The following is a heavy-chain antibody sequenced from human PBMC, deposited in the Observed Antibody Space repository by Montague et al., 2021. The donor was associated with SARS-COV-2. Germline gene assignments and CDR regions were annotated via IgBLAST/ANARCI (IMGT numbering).Heavy chain of an antibody. CDR3: VRAARRGPDTPHPYYYKGMDL. Sequence: SETLSLTCTVSGDSISTSYWAWIRQPPGKGLEWIGYVYYSGRSSYNSSLKSRVTISVDTSKNQFSLNLRSVTAADTAVYFCVRAARRGPDTPHPYYYKGMDLWGQGTTVTVSS. CDR1: GDSISTSY. D-gene: IGHD6-6*01. CDR2: VYYSGRS. V-gene: IGHV4-59*01. J-gene: IGHJ6*02.